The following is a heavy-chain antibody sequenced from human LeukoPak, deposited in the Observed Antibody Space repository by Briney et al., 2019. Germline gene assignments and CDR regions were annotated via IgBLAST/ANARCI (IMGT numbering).Heavy chain of an antibody. CDR1: GGSISSDSYY. CDR3: AGLHFAAAEEFDP. V-gene: IGHV4-61*10. CDR2: IYYSGST. Sequence: PSETLSLTCTVSGGSISSDSYYWTWMRQPAGKGLEWIGYIYYSGSTNYNPSLKSRVTISVDRSKNQFSLNLNSVTAADTAMYYCAGLHFAAAEEFDPWGQGTLVTVSS. J-gene: IGHJ5*02. D-gene: IGHD6-13*01.